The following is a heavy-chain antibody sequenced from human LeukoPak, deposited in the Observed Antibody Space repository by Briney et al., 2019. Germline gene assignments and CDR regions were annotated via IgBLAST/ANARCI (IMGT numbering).Heavy chain of an antibody. Sequence: TSETLSLTCTVSGGSISSYYWSWIRQPPGKGLEWIGYIYYSGSTNYNSSLKSRVTISVDTSKNQFSLKLSSVTAADTAVYYCARHDRDSGGYYSADCWGQGTLVTVSS. CDR1: GGSISSYY. CDR3: ARHDRDSGGYYSADC. D-gene: IGHD3-22*01. V-gene: IGHV4-59*01. J-gene: IGHJ4*02. CDR2: IYYSGST.